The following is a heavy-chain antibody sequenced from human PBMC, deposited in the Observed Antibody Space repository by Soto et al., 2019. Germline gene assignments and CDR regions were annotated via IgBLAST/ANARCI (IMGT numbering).Heavy chain of an antibody. CDR3: ARKPSGSPWWYFDL. CDR2: INHSGST. Sequence: QVQLQQWGAGLLKPSETLSLTCAVYGGSFSGYYWSWIRQPPGKGLEWIGEINHSGSTNYNPSLQSRVTISVDTSKNQFSLKLSSVTAADTAVYYCARKPSGSPWWYFDLWGRGTLVTVSS. V-gene: IGHV4-34*01. CDR1: GGSFSGYY. J-gene: IGHJ2*01. D-gene: IGHD1-26*01.